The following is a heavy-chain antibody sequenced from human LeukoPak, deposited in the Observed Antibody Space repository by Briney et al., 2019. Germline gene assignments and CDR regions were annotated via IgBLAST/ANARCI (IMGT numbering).Heavy chain of an antibody. Sequence: GSSVKVSCKASGGTFSTYAISWVRQAPGQGLEWMGWISAYNGNTNYAQKLQGRVTMTTDTSTSTAYMELRSLRSDDTAVYYCARGNVRKSLNLYYYGSGSYRDYYYMDVWGKGTTVTVSS. D-gene: IGHD3-10*01. J-gene: IGHJ6*03. CDR2: ISAYNGNT. CDR1: GGTFSTYA. V-gene: IGHV1-18*01. CDR3: ARGNVRKSLNLYYYGSGSYRDYYYMDV.